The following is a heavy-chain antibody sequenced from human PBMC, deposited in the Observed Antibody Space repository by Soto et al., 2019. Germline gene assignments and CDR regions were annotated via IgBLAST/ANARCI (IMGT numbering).Heavy chain of an antibody. V-gene: IGHV1-18*01. Sequence: ASVKVSCKASGYTFTSYGISWVRQAPGQGLEWMGWISAYNGNTNYAQKLQGRVTMTTDTSTSTAYMELRSLRSDDTAVYYCARMYYDFWSGYYTENWFDPWGQGTLVTVSS. D-gene: IGHD3-3*01. CDR2: ISAYNGNT. CDR1: GYTFTSYG. J-gene: IGHJ5*02. CDR3: ARMYYDFWSGYYTENWFDP.